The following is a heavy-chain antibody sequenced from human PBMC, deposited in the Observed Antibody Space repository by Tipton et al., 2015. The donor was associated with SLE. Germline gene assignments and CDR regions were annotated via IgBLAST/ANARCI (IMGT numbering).Heavy chain of an antibody. J-gene: IGHJ2*01. CDR3: ARAGGMLCDAHGSFDL. V-gene: IGHV4-59*01. CDR1: GGSISSYY. D-gene: IGHD2-8*01. Sequence: TLSLTCTVSGGSISSYYWSWIRQPPGKGLEWIGYIYYSGSTNYNPSLKSRVTISVDTSKNQFSLKLSSVTAADTAVYYCARAGGMLCDAHGSFDLWGRGTLVTVSS. CDR2: IYYSGST.